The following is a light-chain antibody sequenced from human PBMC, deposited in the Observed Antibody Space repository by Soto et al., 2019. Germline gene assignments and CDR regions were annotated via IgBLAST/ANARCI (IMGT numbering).Light chain of an antibody. Sequence: QSALTQPPSASGSLGQSVTISCIGSSSDAGGNKFVSRYQQHPDKAPKLIIYAGTRRPAGVPDRFSASQSGNTASLTVSGLQADDEADYFCSSNAGSDNLRFGGGTKVTVL. CDR3: SSNAGSDNLR. J-gene: IGLJ2*01. V-gene: IGLV2-8*01. CDR2: AGT. CDR1: SSDAGGNKF.